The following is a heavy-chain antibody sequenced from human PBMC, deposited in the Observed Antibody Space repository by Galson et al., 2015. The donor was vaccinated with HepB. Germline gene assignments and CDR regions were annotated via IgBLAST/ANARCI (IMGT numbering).Heavy chain of an antibody. V-gene: IGHV3-23*01. D-gene: IGHD2-8*01. CDR1: GFTFSRYA. Sequence: SLRLSCAASGFTFSRYAMTWVHQAPGKGLEWISSITSNGGRTFYTNSVKGRFTISRDNSRNTVVLQLSSLRPEDTAVYYCAKDGIMVSNNPYQLHFWGQGTL. J-gene: IGHJ4*02. CDR2: ITSNGGRT. CDR3: AKDGIMVSNNPYQLHF.